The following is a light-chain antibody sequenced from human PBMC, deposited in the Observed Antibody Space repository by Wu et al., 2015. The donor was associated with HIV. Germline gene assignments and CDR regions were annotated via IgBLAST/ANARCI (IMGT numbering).Light chain of an antibody. CDR2: GAS. CDR3: QQRSNWYS. V-gene: IGKV3D-20*02. J-gene: IGKJ2*03. Sequence: EIVLTQFPGTLSLSPGERAILSCRASQSISNNFLAWYQQNPGQPPRLLIYGASTTTTDIPDRFRGSGSGTDFTLTISSLEPEDFAVYYCQQRSNWYSFGQGTKLEIK. CDR1: QSISNNF.